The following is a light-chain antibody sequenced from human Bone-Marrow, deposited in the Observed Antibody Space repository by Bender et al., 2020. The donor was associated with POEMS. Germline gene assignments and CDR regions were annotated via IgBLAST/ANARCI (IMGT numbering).Light chain of an antibody. J-gene: IGLJ3*02. CDR3: LSYAGSPTWV. CDR2: EGS. CDR1: STNFGSYNL. Sequence: QSALTHPASVPGSPGQPITISCTGSSTNFGSYNLVSWYQQYPGKAPKLMIYEGSKRPSGVSFRFSGSKSDNTASLTISGRQPEDEADYYCLSYAGSPTWVFGGGTKLTVL. V-gene: IGLV2-23*01.